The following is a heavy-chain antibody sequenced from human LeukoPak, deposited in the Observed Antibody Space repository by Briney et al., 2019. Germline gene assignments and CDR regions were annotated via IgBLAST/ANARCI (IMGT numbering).Heavy chain of an antibody. CDR2: ISDTSTYI. Sequence: GGSLRLSCAASGFTFSSYTMNWVRQAPGKGLEWVSSISDTSTYIYYADSVKGRFTISRDNAKNSLYLQMNTLRAEDTAVFYCARSRGYSGYDSDYWGQGTLVTASS. CDR3: ARSRGYSGYDSDY. J-gene: IGHJ4*02. V-gene: IGHV3-21*01. CDR1: GFTFSSYT. D-gene: IGHD5-12*01.